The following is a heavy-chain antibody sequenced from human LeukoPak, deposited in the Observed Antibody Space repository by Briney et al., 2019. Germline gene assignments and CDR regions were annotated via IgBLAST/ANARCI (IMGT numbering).Heavy chain of an antibody. V-gene: IGHV3-21*01. CDR2: ISTSSRYI. D-gene: IGHD2-2*01. J-gene: IGHJ5*02. Sequence: PGGTLRLSCAASGFTLSNYDMNWVRQAPGKGLEWALSISTSSRYIYYKDSARGRFTISRDDAKNSLYLEMNSLRAEDTAVYYCARADCSSSTCYLRRSWFDPWGQGTLVTVSS. CDR3: ARADCSSSTCYLRRSWFDP. CDR1: GFTLSNYD.